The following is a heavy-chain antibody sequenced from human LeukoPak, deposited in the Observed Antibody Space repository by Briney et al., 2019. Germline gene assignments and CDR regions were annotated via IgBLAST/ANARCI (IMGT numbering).Heavy chain of an antibody. D-gene: IGHD2-2*01. CDR2: IWYDGNNK. Sequence: PGRSLRLSCAASGFTFRNLGMRWVRQAPGKGLEWVAVIWYDGNNKYYADSVKGRFTISRDNSKNTLYLQMKSLRAEDTAVYYCARDYHGLDYWGQGTLVTVSS. V-gene: IGHV3-33*01. CDR3: ARDYHGLDY. CDR1: GFTFRNLG. J-gene: IGHJ4*02.